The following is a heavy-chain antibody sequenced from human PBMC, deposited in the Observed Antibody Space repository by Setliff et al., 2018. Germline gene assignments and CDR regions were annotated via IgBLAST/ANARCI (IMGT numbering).Heavy chain of an antibody. J-gene: IGHJ4*02. V-gene: IGHV1-69*13. CDR2: IIPIFGTA. Sequence: GASVKVSCKDSGYTFSTYGISWVRQAPGQGLEWMGGIIPIFGTAKYAQKFQGRVTITADQSTRTAYMELSSLRSEDTAVYYCAIPSSGNFYFDYWGQGTLDTVSS. D-gene: IGHD1-26*01. CDR1: GYTFSTYG. CDR3: AIPSSGNFYFDY.